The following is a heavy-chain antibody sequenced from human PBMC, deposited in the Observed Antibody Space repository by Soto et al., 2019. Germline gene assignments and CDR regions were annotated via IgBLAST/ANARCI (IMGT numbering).Heavy chain of an antibody. V-gene: IGHV2-5*02. D-gene: IGHD3-9*01. Sequence: SGPTLVNPTQTLTLTCTFSGFSLSTSGVGVGWIRQPPGKALEWLALIYWDDDKRYSPSLKSRLTITKDTSKNQVVLTMTNMDPVDTATYYCAHRQIALRYFDDAVGAFDIWGQGTMVTVSS. CDR1: GFSLSTSGVG. J-gene: IGHJ3*02. CDR3: AHRQIALRYFDDAVGAFDI. CDR2: IYWDDDK.